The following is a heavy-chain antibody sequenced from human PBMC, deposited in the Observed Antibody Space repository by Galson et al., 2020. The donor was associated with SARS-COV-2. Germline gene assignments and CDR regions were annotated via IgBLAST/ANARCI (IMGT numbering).Heavy chain of an antibody. CDR2: VTPDGNKG. CDR3: ATDGDGFDY. V-gene: IGHV3-7*01. D-gene: IGHD2-21*01. Sequence: QLGESLKISCAASGITLTNYWMSWFRQAPGKGLEWVGDVTPDGNKGYYVDSVRGRFAISKDSATNSLYLQLNSLRPEDTALYYCATDGDGFDYWGQGTLVTVSS. J-gene: IGHJ4*02. CDR1: GITLTNYW.